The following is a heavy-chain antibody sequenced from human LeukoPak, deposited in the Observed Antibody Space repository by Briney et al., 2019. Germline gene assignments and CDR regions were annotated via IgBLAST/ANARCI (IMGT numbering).Heavy chain of an antibody. V-gene: IGHV3-30*02. Sequence: PGGSLRLSCAASGFTFSSYGMHWVRQAPGKGLEWVAVIWYDGSNKYYADSVKGRFTISRDNSKNTLYLQMNSLRAEDTAVYYCAKDLSGGYDSYFDYWGQGTLVTVSS. CDR1: GFTFSSYG. CDR3: AKDLSGGYDSYFDY. CDR2: IWYDGSNK. J-gene: IGHJ4*02. D-gene: IGHD5-12*01.